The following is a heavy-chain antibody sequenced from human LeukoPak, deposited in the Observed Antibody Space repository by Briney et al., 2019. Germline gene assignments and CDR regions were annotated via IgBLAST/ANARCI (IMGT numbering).Heavy chain of an antibody. CDR2: IRYDASNK. CDR1: GFTFSDYG. J-gene: IGHJ2*01. V-gene: IGHV3-30*02. CDR3: AKDFSSSSLGSWYFDL. D-gene: IGHD6-13*01. Sequence: GGSLGLSCAASGFTFSDYGMQWVRQAPGKGRVWVRFIRYDASNKYYGDSVKGRFTGSRDNVKNTLYLQMNSLRTEDTAVYYCAKDFSSSSLGSWYFDLWGRGALVTVYS.